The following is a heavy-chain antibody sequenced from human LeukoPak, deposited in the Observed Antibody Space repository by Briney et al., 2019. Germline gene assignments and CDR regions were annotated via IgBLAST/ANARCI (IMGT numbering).Heavy chain of an antibody. Sequence: GASVKVSCKASGGTFSSYAISWVRQAPGQGLEWMGRIIPILGIANYAQKFQGRVTITAEKSTSTAYMELSSLRSEDTAVYYCARDGYSYGYHYYYYGMDVWGQGTTVTVSS. V-gene: IGHV1-69*04. CDR1: GGTFSSYA. CDR3: ARDGYSYGYHYYYYGMDV. D-gene: IGHD5-18*01. J-gene: IGHJ6*02. CDR2: IIPILGIA.